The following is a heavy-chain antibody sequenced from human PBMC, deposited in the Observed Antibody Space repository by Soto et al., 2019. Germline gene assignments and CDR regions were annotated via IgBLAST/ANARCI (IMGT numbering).Heavy chain of an antibody. CDR3: ARPLGGESGGHYSSYYALDV. Sequence: EVQLVQSGAEVKQPGESLRISCTASGYSFTTCWIGWVRQTPGNGLQWVGRIDPSDSYSRYNPALHGHVSFSVDKSTSTAFLQWRSLKASDTATYFCARPLGGESGGHYSSYYALDVWGQGTTVTVSS. J-gene: IGHJ6*02. CDR1: GYSFTTCW. CDR2: IDPSDSYS. V-gene: IGHV5-10-1*03. D-gene: IGHD2-21*02.